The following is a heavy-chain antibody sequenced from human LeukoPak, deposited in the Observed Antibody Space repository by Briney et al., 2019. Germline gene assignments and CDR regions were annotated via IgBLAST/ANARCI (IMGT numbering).Heavy chain of an antibody. J-gene: IGHJ6*03. CDR2: ISSSSSYI. V-gene: IGHV3-21*01. Sequence: GGSLRLSCAASGFTFSSYWMSWVRQAPGKGLEWVSSISSSSSYIYYADSVKGRFTISRDNAKNSLYLQMNSLRAEDTAVYYCARDAPRATIFGVVIIVDYMDVWGKGTTVTVSS. D-gene: IGHD3-3*01. CDR1: GFTFSSYW. CDR3: ARDAPRATIFGVVIIVDYMDV.